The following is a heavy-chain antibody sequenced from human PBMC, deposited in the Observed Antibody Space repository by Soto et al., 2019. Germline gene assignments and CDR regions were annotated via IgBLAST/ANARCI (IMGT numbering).Heavy chain of an antibody. CDR1: GDSVSSRSAV. CDR3: AYFAGYANDWRGWFDP. V-gene: IGHV6-1*01. Sequence: QVQLQQSGPGLVKPSQTLSLTCAISGDSVSSRSAVWNWIRQSPSRGLEWLGRTYYRSKWYNDYEVSVKSRITVNADTAKIQFSMQLSSVTAEHTAIYYCAYFAGYANDWRGWFDPWGQGTLFTVSS. J-gene: IGHJ5*02. CDR2: TYYRSKWYN. D-gene: IGHD2-2*01.